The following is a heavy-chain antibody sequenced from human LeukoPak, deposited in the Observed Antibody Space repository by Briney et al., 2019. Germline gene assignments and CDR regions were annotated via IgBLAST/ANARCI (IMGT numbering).Heavy chain of an antibody. CDR3: AKDQSYYKWFDP. Sequence: GGSLRLSCAASGFTFTSYAMTWVRHSPGKGLEWVSSIDADGAATFYADSVKGRFSISRDNAKNTVGLQMHSLTAEDSAVYYCAKDQSYYKWFDPRGQGTLVTVSP. J-gene: IGHJ5*02. CDR2: IDADGAAT. D-gene: IGHD3-10*01. CDR1: GFTFTSYA. V-gene: IGHV3-23*01.